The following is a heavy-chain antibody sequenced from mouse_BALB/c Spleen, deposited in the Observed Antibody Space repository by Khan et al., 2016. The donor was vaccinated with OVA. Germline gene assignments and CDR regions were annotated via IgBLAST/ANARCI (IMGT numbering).Heavy chain of an antibody. D-gene: IGHD4-1*01. CDR3: ARAKGWDNAMDY. CDR1: GFSLTSYG. CDR2: IWAGGST. J-gene: IGHJ4*01. V-gene: IGHV2-9*02. Sequence: QVQLKQSGPGLVAPSQSLSITCTVSGFSLTSYGVHWVRQPPGKGLEWLGVIWAGGSTNYNSALMSRLGISKDNSKSTVSLKMNSLQPDDTAMYYCARAKGWDNAMDYWGQGTSVTVSA.